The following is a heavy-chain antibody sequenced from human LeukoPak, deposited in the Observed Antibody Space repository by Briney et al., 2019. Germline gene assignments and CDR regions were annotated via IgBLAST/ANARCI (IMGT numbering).Heavy chain of an antibody. D-gene: IGHD2-8*01. Sequence: PSETLSLTCTVSGGSISSHYWSWIRQPPGKGLEWIGYIYYSGSTNYNPSLKSRVTISVDTSKNQFSLKLSSVTAADTAVYYCARNRGYCTDGVCYRRDYYYYYMDVWGKGTTVTVSS. CDR2: IYYSGST. CDR1: GGSISSHY. J-gene: IGHJ6*03. V-gene: IGHV4-59*11. CDR3: ARNRGYCTDGVCYRRDYYYYYMDV.